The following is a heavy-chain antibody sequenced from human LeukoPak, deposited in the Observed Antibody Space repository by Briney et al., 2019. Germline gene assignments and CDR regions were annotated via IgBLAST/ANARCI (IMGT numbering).Heavy chain of an antibody. CDR2: IRYDGSNK. D-gene: IGHD3-22*01. V-gene: IGHV3-30*02. J-gene: IGHJ6*03. CDR1: GFTFLSYG. Sequence: GGSLRLSCAASGFTFLSYGMHWVRQAPGKGLEWVAFIRYDGSNKYYADSVKGRFTISRDNSKNTLYLQMNSLRAEDTAIYYCAKDGDSTGYYSSYYNHMDVWGKGTSVTISS. CDR3: AKDGDSTGYYSSYYNHMDV.